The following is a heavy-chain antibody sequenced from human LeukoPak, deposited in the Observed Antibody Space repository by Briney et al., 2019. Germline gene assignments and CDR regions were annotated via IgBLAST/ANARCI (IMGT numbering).Heavy chain of an antibody. V-gene: IGHV5-51*01. CDR3: ARQGDYGGNSGNDAFDI. D-gene: IGHD4-23*01. CDR2: IYPGDSDT. J-gene: IGHJ3*02. CDR1: GYSFTSYW. Sequence: GESLKISCKGSGYSFTSYWIGWVRQMPGKGLEWMGIIYPGDSDTRYSPSFQGQVTISADKSISTAYLQWSSLKASGTAMYYCARQGDYGGNSGNDAFDIWGQGTMVTVSS.